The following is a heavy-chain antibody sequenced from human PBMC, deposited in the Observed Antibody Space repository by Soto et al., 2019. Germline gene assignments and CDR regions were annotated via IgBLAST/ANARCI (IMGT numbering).Heavy chain of an antibody. CDR2: INHSGST. D-gene: IGHD2-15*01. V-gene: IGHV4-34*01. CDR3: AIRLYCSGGSCYLKNWFDP. Sequence: SETLSLTCAVYGGSFSGYYWSWIRQPPGKGLEWIGEINHSGSTNYNRALKSRVNISVDTSKNQFSLKLSSVTAADTAVYYCAIRLYCSGGSCYLKNWFDPWGQGTLVTVSS. CDR1: GGSFSGYY. J-gene: IGHJ5*02.